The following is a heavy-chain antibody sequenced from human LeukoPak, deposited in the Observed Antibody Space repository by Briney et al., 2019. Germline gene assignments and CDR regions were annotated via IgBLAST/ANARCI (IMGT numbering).Heavy chain of an antibody. CDR2: IYPGDSDT. CDR1: GYSFTSYW. V-gene: IGHV5-51*01. Sequence: GESLKISCKGSGYSFTSYWIGWVRQMPGKGLEWMGIIYPGDSDTRYSPSFQGQVTISADKSISTAYLQWSSLKASDTAMYYCARLHYDILTGYPFYYYYYMDVWGKGTTVSVSS. D-gene: IGHD3-9*01. J-gene: IGHJ6*03. CDR3: ARLHYDILTGYPFYYYYYMDV.